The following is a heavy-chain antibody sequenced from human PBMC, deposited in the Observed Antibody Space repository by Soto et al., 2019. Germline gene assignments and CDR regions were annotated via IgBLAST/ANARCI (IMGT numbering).Heavy chain of an antibody. Sequence: ESGGGVVQPGRSLRLSCAASGFTFSSYGMHWVRQAPGKGLEWVAVIWYDGSNKYYADSVKGRFTISRDNSKNTLYLQMNSLRAEDTAVYYCARAAVVIAILGDAFDIWGQGTMVTVSS. CDR3: ARAAVVIAILGDAFDI. CDR1: GFTFSSYG. V-gene: IGHV3-33*01. CDR2: IWYDGSNK. D-gene: IGHD2-21*01. J-gene: IGHJ3*02.